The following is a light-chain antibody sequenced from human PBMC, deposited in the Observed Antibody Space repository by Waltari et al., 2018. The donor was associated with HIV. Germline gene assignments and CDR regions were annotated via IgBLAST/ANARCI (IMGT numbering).Light chain of an antibody. CDR3: AAWDDSVSGWA. V-gene: IGLV1-47*01. CDR1: GSNVGVNF. J-gene: IGLJ2*01. Sequence: QSVLTQAPSASGTPGQRVTLSCSGTGSNVGVNFVSWYQQPPGMAPKLLIYSNNERPSRVPDRFSGSKSGTSASLAISGLRSEDEAVYFCAAWDDSVSGWAFGEGTKVTVL. CDR2: SNN.